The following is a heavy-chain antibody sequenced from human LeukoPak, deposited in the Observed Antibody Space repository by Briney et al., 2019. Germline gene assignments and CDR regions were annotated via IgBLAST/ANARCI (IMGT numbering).Heavy chain of an antibody. D-gene: IGHD6-13*01. V-gene: IGHV4-59*12. CDR2: IYYSGST. Sequence: SETLSLTCTVSGGSISSYYWSWLRQPPGKGLEWIGYIYYSGSTNYNPSLKSRVTISVDTSKNQFSLKLSSVTAADTAVYYCAREGEVRQLDAFDIWGQGTMVTVSS. J-gene: IGHJ3*02. CDR1: GGSISSYY. CDR3: AREGEVRQLDAFDI.